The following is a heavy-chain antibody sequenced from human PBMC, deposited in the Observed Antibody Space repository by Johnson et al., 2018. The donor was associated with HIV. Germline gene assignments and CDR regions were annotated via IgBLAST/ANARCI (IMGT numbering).Heavy chain of an antibody. J-gene: IGHJ3*02. CDR2: IRNDGSNK. Sequence: QVQLVESGGGSVQPGGSLRLSCEESRFTFSSYGMHWVRQAPGKGLEWVAFIRNDGSNKNYGDSVKGRFTISRDNSKNTLYLQMNSLRVEDTAVYYCAKESSHLVRRSAFDIWGQGTMVTVSS. V-gene: IGHV3-30*02. D-gene: IGHD6-6*01. CDR1: RFTFSSYG. CDR3: AKESSHLVRRSAFDI.